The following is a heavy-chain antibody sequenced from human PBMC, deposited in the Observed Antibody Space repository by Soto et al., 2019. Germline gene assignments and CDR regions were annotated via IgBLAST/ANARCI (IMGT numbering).Heavy chain of an antibody. Sequence: GESLKISCKGSGYSFTSYWISWVRQMPGKGLEWMGRIDPSDSYTNYSPSFQGHVTISADKSISTAYLQWSSLKASDTAMYYCARQDGYSSRSYYYFGMDVWGQGTTVNVSS. J-gene: IGHJ6*02. V-gene: IGHV5-10-1*01. CDR3: ARQDGYSSRSYYYFGMDV. CDR1: GYSFTSYW. D-gene: IGHD6-13*01. CDR2: IDPSDSYT.